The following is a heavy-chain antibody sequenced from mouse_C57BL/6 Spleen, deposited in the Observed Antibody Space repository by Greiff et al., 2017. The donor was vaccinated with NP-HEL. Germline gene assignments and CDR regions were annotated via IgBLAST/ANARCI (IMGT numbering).Heavy chain of an antibody. CDR3: ARLEGYYFDY. Sequence: QVQLKESGAELARPGASVKLSCKASGYTFTSYGISWVKQRTGQGLEWIGEIYPRSGNTYYNEKFKGKATLTADKSSSTAYMELRSLTSEDSAVYFCARLEGYYFDYWGQGTTLTVSS. J-gene: IGHJ2*01. CDR2: IYPRSGNT. V-gene: IGHV1-81*01. CDR1: GYTFTSYG.